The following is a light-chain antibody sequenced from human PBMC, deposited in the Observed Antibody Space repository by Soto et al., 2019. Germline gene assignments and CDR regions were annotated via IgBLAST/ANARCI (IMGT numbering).Light chain of an antibody. J-gene: IGKJ1*01. CDR1: QDIGNK. Sequence: ASQMTQSPSSLSASVGDRVTITCLASQDIGNKLGWFQQKPGKAPELLIYSAYKLQSGVPSRFSGSGSGTDFTLTISSLQPEDFATYYCLQDYNYAWTFGQGNKV. V-gene: IGKV1-6*01. CDR3: LQDYNYAWT. CDR2: SAY.